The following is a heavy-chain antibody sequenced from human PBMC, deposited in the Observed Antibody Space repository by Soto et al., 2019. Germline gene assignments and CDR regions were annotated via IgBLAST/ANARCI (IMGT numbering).Heavy chain of an antibody. Sequence: GGSRRLSCAASGFTFSSYWMSWVRQAPGKGLQYVSSISSNGGSTYYADSVKGRFTISRDNSKNTLYLQMSSLRAEDTALYYCVKDLPVTCSGGSCYGMDVWGQGTTVTVS. D-gene: IGHD2-15*01. CDR2: ISSNGGST. V-gene: IGHV3-64D*06. J-gene: IGHJ6*02. CDR1: GFTFSSYW. CDR3: VKDLPVTCSGGSCYGMDV.